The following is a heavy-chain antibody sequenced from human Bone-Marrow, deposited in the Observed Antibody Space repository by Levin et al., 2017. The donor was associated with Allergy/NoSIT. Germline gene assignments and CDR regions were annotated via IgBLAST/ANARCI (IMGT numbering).Heavy chain of an antibody. Sequence: SQTLSLTCTVSGASISSYYWSWIRQPAGRGLEWIGRIYVSGGTDYNSSFEGRVTMSVDTSKSQFSLTLSSVTAADPAVHYFSRVRGYMRGDANYFDYWGQGTLAAVSS. CDR3: SRVRGYMRGDANYFDY. J-gene: IGHJ4*02. CDR1: GASISSYY. D-gene: IGHD6-25*01. CDR2: IYVSGGT. V-gene: IGHV4-4*07.